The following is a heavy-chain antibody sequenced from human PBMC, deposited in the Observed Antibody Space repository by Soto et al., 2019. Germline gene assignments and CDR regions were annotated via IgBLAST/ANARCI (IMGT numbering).Heavy chain of an antibody. V-gene: IGHV5-51*01. D-gene: IGHD3-3*01. CDR3: ASTYYDFWSGYFAMDV. CDR2: IYPGDSDT. CDR1: GYSFTSYW. J-gene: IGHJ6*02. Sequence: RGESLKISCKGSGYSFTSYWIGWVRQMPGKGLEWMGIIYPGDSDTRYSPSFQGQVTISADKSISTAYLQWSSLKASDTAMYYCASTYYDFWSGYFAMDVWGQGTTVTVS.